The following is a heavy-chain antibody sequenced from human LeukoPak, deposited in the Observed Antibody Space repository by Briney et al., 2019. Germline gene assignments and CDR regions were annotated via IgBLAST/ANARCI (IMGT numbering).Heavy chain of an antibody. CDR1: GFTFSSYA. CDR2: ISYDGSNK. CDR3: ARQHDYGVVGLDY. V-gene: IGHV3-30-3*01. D-gene: IGHD4-17*01. J-gene: IGHJ4*02. Sequence: GRSLRLSCAASGFTFSSYAMHWVRQAPGKGLEWVAVISYDGSNKYYADSVKGRFTISRDNSKNTLYLQMNSLRAEGTAVYYCARQHDYGVVGLDYWGQGTLVTVSS.